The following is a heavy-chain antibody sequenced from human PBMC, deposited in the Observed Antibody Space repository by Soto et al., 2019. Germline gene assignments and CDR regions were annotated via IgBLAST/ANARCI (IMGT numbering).Heavy chain of an antibody. Sequence: PGESLKISCKGSGYSFTSYWIGWVRQMPGKGLEWMGIIYPGDSDTRYSPSFQGQVTISADKSISTAYLQWSSLKASDTAMYYCATTYYYGSGSYPPPPLGYYYMDVWGKGTTVTVSS. CDR3: ATTYYYGSGSYPPPPLGYYYMDV. CDR2: IYPGDSDT. J-gene: IGHJ6*03. V-gene: IGHV5-51*01. CDR1: GYSFTSYW. D-gene: IGHD3-10*01.